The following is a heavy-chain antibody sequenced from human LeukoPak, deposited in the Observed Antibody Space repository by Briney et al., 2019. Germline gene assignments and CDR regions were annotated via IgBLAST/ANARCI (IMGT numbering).Heavy chain of an antibody. CDR3: ARGVVVPAKFDY. J-gene: IGHJ4*02. V-gene: IGHV3-33*01. CDR2: LWYDGSNK. Sequence: GGSLRLSCAASGFTFSSYGMHWLRPAPGKGLVGGAVLWYDGSNKYYADSVKGRFTISRDKSKNTLYLQMNSLRAEDTAVYYCARGVVVPAKFDYWGQGTLVTVSS. D-gene: IGHD2-2*01. CDR1: GFTFSSYG.